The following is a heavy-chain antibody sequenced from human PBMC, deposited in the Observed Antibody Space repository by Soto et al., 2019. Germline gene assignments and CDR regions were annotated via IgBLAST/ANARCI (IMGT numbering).Heavy chain of an antibody. CDR3: ARDYYDSSGYYYDYVAFDI. D-gene: IGHD3-22*01. J-gene: IGHJ3*02. CDR2: IWYDGSNK. CDR1: GFTFSSYG. Sequence: GGSLRLSCAASGFTFSSYGMHWVRQAPGKGLEWVAVIWYDGSNKYYADSVKGRFTISRDNSKNTLYLQMNSLRAEDTAVYYWARDYYDSSGYYYDYVAFDIWGQGTMVTVSS. V-gene: IGHV3-33*01.